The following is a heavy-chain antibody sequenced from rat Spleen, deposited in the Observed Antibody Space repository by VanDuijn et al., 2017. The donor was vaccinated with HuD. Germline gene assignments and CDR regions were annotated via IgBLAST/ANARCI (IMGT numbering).Heavy chain of an antibody. V-gene: IGHV5-29*01. CDR3: ARQVTALDC. J-gene: IGHJ2*01. CDR2: ISYDGSST. CDR1: GFTFNNYG. Sequence: EVQLVESGGGLVQPGRSLKLSCAASGFTFNNYGMAWVRQAPTKGLEWVATISYDGSSTYYRDSVKGRFTISRDNAKSTLYLQMDSLRSEDTATYYCARQVTALDCWGQGVMVTVSS. D-gene: IGHD1-10*01.